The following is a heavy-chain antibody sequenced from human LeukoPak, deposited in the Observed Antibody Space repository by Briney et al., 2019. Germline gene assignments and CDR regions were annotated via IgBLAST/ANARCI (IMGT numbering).Heavy chain of an antibody. CDR2: ISWNSGSI. Sequence: GRSLRLSCEASGFTFDNYAMHWVRQAPGKGLEWVSGISWNSGSIGYADSVKGRFTISRDNAKNSLYLQMNSLRAEDTAVYYCAREGWLRVDYWGQGTLVTVSS. CDR1: GFTFDNYA. V-gene: IGHV3-9*01. J-gene: IGHJ4*02. CDR3: AREGWLRVDY. D-gene: IGHD5-12*01.